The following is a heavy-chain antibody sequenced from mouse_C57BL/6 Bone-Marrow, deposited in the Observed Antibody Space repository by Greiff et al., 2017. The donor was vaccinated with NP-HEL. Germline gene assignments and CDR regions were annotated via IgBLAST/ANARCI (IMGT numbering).Heavy chain of an antibody. J-gene: IGHJ1*03. Sequence: VQVVESGAELVRPGASVTLSCKASGYTFTDYEMHWVKQTPVHGLEWIGAIDPETGGTVYNQKFKGKAILTADKSSSTAYMELRSLTSEDSAVYYCTICGSGYFDVWGTGTTVTVSS. V-gene: IGHV1-15*01. D-gene: IGHD1-1*01. CDR1: GYTFTDYE. CDR2: IDPETGGT. CDR3: TICGSGYFDV.